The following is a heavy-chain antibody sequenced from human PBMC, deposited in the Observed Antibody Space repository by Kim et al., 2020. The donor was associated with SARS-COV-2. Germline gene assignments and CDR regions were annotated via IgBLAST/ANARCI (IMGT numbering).Heavy chain of an antibody. D-gene: IGHD1-26*01. J-gene: IGHJ1*01. CDR1: GFTFSSYS. V-gene: IGHV3-21*01. CDR2: ISTSSSHI. Sequence: GGSLRLSCAASGFTFSSYSMNWVRQAPGKGLEWVSSISTSSSHIHYADSVKGRFTISRDNAKNSLYLQMNSLRAEDTAVYYCARDEVGGYYLYFHHWGQGTLVTVSS. CDR3: ARDEVGGYYLYFHH.